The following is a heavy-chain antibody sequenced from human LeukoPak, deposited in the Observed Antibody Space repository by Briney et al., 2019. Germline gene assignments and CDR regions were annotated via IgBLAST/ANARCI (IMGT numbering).Heavy chain of an antibody. CDR3: AKDLKEGFCSTTSCYGIDS. CDR2: ISGAGYNT. Sequence: GGSLRLSCAGSGFTFRNYAMSWVRQAPGKGLEWVSAISGAGYNTYYADSVKGRFTLSRDNSKNTLFLQMNSLRAEDTALYYCAKDLKEGFCSTTSCYGIDSWGQGTLVTASS. D-gene: IGHD2-2*01. CDR1: GFTFRNYA. V-gene: IGHV3-23*01. J-gene: IGHJ4*02.